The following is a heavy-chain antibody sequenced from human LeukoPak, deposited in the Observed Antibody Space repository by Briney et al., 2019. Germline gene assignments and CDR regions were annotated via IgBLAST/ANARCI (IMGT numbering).Heavy chain of an antibody. V-gene: IGHV3-23*01. J-gene: IGHJ4*02. CDR2: ISGNGGRT. CDR3: AKEQIAVADYYFDN. D-gene: IGHD6-19*01. CDR1: GFTFSSYA. Sequence: PGGSLRLSCAVSGFTFSSYAMSWVRQAPGKGLEWVSGISGNGGRTYYADSVKGRFTISRDNSKNTLYLQMNSLRAEDTAVYYCAKEQIAVADYYFDNWGQGTLVTVSS.